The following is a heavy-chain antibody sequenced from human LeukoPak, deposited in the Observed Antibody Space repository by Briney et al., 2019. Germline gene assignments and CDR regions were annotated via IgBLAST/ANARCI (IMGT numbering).Heavy chain of an antibody. CDR3: ATPPTVTRNY. J-gene: IGHJ4*02. CDR2: IGSSGDIT. CDR1: GFTFSSYA. D-gene: IGHD4-17*01. Sequence: PGGSLRLSCAASGFTFSSYAMSWVRQAPGMGLEWVSSIGSSGDITYYADSVKGRFTISRDNAKNSLYLQMNSLRAEDTAVYYCATPPTVTRNYWGQGTLVTVSS. V-gene: IGHV3-23*01.